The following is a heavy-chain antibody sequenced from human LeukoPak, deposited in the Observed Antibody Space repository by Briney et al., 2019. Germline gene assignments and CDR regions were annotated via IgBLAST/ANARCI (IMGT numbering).Heavy chain of an antibody. CDR1: GYTLTELS. V-gene: IGHV7-4-1*02. CDR3: ARAGTGYCSDSNCSIEH. D-gene: IGHD2-15*01. CDR2: INTDTGNP. J-gene: IGHJ4*02. Sequence: GASVKVSCKVSGYTLTELSMHWVRQAPGKGLEWMGWINTDTGNPTYAQGFTGRFVFSLDTSVSTAYLQISSLQTEDTAVYYCARAGTGYCSDSNCSIEHWGRGTLVTVSS.